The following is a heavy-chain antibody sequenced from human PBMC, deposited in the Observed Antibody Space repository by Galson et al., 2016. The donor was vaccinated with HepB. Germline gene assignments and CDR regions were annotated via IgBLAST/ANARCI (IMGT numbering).Heavy chain of an antibody. J-gene: IGHJ4*02. Sequence: TLSLTCTVSGGSITSGNYYWAWIRQPPGKGLEWIGTIYHSGITYYNPSLKSRVTVSVDTSKNQFSLKMNSVTAADTAVYYCARDTYFYDGSGLDYWGQGTLVTVSS. D-gene: IGHD3-22*01. CDR2: IYHSGIT. V-gene: IGHV4-39*01. CDR3: ARDTYFYDGSGLDY. CDR1: GGSITSGNYY.